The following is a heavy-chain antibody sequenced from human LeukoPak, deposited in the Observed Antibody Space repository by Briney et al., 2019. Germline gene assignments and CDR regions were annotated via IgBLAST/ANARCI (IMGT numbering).Heavy chain of an antibody. CDR2: ISWNSGSI. V-gene: IGHV3-9*01. CDR1: GFTFDDYA. D-gene: IGHD1-26*01. J-gene: IGHJ4*02. Sequence: QAGGSLRLSCAASGFTFDDYAMHWVRQAPGKGLEWVSGISWNSGSIGYADSVKGRFTISRDNAKNSLYLQMNSLRAEDTALYYCAKDISGSFDYWGQGTLVTVSS. CDR3: AKDISGSFDY.